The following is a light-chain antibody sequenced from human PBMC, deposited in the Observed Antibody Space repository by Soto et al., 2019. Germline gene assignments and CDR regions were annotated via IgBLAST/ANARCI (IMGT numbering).Light chain of an antibody. CDR3: QQLNSYPYLYT. CDR1: QGISSY. Sequence: DIQLTQSPSFLSASVGDRVTITCRASQGISSYLAWYQQKPWKAPKLLIYAASTLQSGVPSRFSGSGSGTEFTLTISSLQPEDFATYYCQQLNSYPYLYTFGQGTKLEIK. V-gene: IGKV1-9*01. J-gene: IGKJ2*01. CDR2: AAS.